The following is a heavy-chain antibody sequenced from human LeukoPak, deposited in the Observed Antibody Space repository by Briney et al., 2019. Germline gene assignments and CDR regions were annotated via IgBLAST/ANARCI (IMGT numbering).Heavy chain of an antibody. D-gene: IGHD3-22*01. CDR3: AKDYDSSGY. CDR1: GFTFSSYA. J-gene: IGHJ4*02. V-gene: IGHV3-23*01. Sequence: GGSLRLSCAASGFTFSSYAMTWVRQAPGKGLEWVSSISGSGGSTYYADSVKGRFTISRDNSKNTLYLQMNSLRAGDTAVYYCAKDYDSSGYWGQGTLVTVSS. CDR2: ISGSGGST.